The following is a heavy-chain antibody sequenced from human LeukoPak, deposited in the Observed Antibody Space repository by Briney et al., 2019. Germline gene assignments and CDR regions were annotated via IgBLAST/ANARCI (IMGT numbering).Heavy chain of an antibody. Sequence: SETLSLTCTVSGGSISSSNVYWGWIRQPPGKGLEWIGNIYYNGSTYYNPSLKSRATISIHTSKNQFSLKLSSVTAADTAMYYCARAYSGWSSDHWGQGTLVTVSS. CDR1: GGSISSSNVY. J-gene: IGHJ4*02. V-gene: IGHV4-39*07. CDR3: ARAYSGWSSDH. CDR2: IYYNGST. D-gene: IGHD6-19*01.